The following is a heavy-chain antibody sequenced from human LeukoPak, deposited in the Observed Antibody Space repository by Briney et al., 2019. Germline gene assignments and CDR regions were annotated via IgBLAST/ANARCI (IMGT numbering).Heavy chain of an antibody. CDR1: GFTFRSFT. V-gene: IGHV3-21*01. CDR2: ISSSTRYI. J-gene: IGHJ4*02. Sequence: PGGSLRLSCAASGFTFRSFTMNWVRQAPGKGLEWVSSISSSTRYIYYADSVKGRFTISRDNAKNSVFLQMNSLRAEDTAVYYCAREGGSGSFDYWGQGTLVTVSS. D-gene: IGHD3-10*01. CDR3: AREGGSGSFDY.